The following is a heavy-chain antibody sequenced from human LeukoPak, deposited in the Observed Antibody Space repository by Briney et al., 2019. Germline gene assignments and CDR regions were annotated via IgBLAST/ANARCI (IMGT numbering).Heavy chain of an antibody. D-gene: IGHD3-10*01. V-gene: IGHV3-64*04. CDR3: ARDGSYYGSGSYSGMDV. CDR2: ISSNGGST. CDR1: GFTFRSYA. Sequence: PGGSLRLSCSASGFTFRSYAMQWVRQAPGKGLEYVSAISSNGGSTYYADSVKGRFTISRDNSKNTLYLQMNSLRAEDTAVYYCARDGSYYGSGSYSGMDVWGQGTTVTVSS. J-gene: IGHJ6*02.